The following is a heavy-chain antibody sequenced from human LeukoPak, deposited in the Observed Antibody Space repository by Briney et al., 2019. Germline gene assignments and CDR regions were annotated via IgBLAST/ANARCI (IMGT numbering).Heavy chain of an antibody. V-gene: IGHV1-69*13. CDR3: ASPGGYDSSGYSLYFDY. CDR1: EGTFSSYA. CDR2: IIPIFGTA. J-gene: IGHJ4*02. D-gene: IGHD3-22*01. Sequence: ASVKVSCKASEGTFSSYAISWVRQAPGQGLEWMGGIIPIFGTANYAQKFQGRVTITADESTSTAYMELSSLRSEDTAVYYCASPGGYDSSGYSLYFDYWGQGTLVTVSS.